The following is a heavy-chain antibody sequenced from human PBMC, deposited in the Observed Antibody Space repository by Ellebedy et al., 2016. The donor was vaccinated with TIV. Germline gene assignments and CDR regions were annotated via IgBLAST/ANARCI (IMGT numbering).Heavy chain of an antibody. CDR2: ISYDGSEK. J-gene: IGHJ4*02. CDR1: GFSLSNYA. V-gene: IGHV3-30*04. CDR3: ARSVAVAGAAYLDS. Sequence: GESLKISCAAAGFSLSNYAMHWVRQPPGKGLQWVALISYDGSEKYYADFVRGRFTISRETSTNTLSLQMNSLRLDDTAVYYCARSVAVAGAAYLDSWGQGTLVSVSA. D-gene: IGHD6-19*01.